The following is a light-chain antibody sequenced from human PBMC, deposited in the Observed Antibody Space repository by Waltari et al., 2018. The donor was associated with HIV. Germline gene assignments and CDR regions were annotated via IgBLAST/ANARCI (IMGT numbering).Light chain of an antibody. CDR1: SSDVGSYNV. CDR3: CSYTGSTTWV. V-gene: IGLV2-23*01. Sequence: QSALTQPASVSGSPGQSITISCTGTSSDVGSYNVVSWYQQHPGKAPQRMIYEDNKRPSVVSNRVSGAKSGNTASLTISGLQAEDEADYYCCSYTGSTTWVFGGGTKLTVL. J-gene: IGLJ3*02. CDR2: EDN.